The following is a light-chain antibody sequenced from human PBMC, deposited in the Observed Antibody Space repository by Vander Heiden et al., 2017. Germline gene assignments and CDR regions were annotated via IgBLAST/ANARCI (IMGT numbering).Light chain of an antibody. J-gene: IGLJ1*01. V-gene: IGLV2-23*01. CDR3: CSYAGSSTYV. Sequence: QSALPQPASVSGSPGPSITIPCTGTSSDVGSYNLVSWYQQHPGKAPKLMIDEGSKRPSGVSNRFSGSKSGNTASLTISGLQAEDEADYYCCSYAGSSTYVFGTGTKVTVL. CDR2: EGS. CDR1: SSDVGSYNL.